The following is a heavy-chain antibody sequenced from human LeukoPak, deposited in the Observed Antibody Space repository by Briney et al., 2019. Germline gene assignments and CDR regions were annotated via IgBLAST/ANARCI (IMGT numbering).Heavy chain of an antibody. D-gene: IGHD2-8*01. V-gene: IGHV3-48*04. CDR1: GFTFGGYG. J-gene: IGHJ1*01. Sequence: GGSLRLSCAASGFTFGGYGMHWVRQAPGKGLEWVSYISSSGSTIYYADSVKGRFTISRDNAKNSLYLQMNSLRAEDTAVYYCARGGLMVYVHWGQGTLVTVSS. CDR3: ARGGLMVYVH. CDR2: ISSSGSTI.